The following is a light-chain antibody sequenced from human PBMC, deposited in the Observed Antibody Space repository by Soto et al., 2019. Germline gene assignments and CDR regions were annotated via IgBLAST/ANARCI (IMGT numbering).Light chain of an antibody. V-gene: IGKV1-5*01. CDR3: QQYNSYSLT. Sequence: DIQMTQSPSTLSASVGDRVTITCRASQSISSRLAWHQQKPGKAPKLLIYDASNLESGVPSRFSGSGSGTEFTLTISSLQPDDFATYCCQQYNSYSLTFGGGTKVEIK. CDR2: DAS. CDR1: QSISSR. J-gene: IGKJ4*01.